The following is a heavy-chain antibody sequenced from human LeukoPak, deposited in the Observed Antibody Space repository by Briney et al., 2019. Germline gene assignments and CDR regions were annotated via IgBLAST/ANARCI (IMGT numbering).Heavy chain of an antibody. J-gene: IGHJ4*02. CDR1: GFSFSNYA. CDR3: ARDRTGY. D-gene: IGHD6-6*01. Sequence: GGSLRLSCAASGFSFSNYAMNWVRQAPGKGLEWVSYISSSSSTIYYADSVKGRFTISRDNAKKSLYLQMNSLRAEDTAVYYCARDRTGYWGQGTLVTVSS. CDR2: ISSSSSTI. V-gene: IGHV3-48*01.